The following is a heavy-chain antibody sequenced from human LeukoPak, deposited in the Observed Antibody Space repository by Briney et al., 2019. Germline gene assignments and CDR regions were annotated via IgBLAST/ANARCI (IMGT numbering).Heavy chain of an antibody. CDR1: GYTFTSYY. CDR3: AREGLLTVTTPMLGY. D-gene: IGHD4-17*01. V-gene: IGHV1-46*01. CDR2: INPSGGST. Sequence: GASVKVSCKASGYTFTSYYMHWVRQAPGQGLEWMGIINPSGGSTSYAQKFQGRVTMTRDTSISTAYMELSRLRSDDTAVYYCAREGLLTVTTPMLGYWGQGTLVTVSS. J-gene: IGHJ4*02.